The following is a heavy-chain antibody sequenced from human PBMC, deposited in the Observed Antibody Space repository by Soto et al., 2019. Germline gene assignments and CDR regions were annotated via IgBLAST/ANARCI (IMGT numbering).Heavy chain of an antibody. CDR1: GGTFSSYA. CDR3: AANLYDSSGYYYYYYGMAV. J-gene: IGHJ6*02. Sequence: ASVKVSCKASGGTFSSYAISWVRQAPGQGLEWMGGIIPIFGTANYAQKFQGRVTITADESTSTAYMELSSLRSEDTAVYYCAANLYDSSGYYYYYYGMAVWGQGTTVTVSS. D-gene: IGHD3-22*01. V-gene: IGHV1-69*13. CDR2: IIPIFGTA.